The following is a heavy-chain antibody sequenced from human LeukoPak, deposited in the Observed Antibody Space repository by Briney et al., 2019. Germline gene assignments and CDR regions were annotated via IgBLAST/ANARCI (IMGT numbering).Heavy chain of an antibody. D-gene: IGHD3-22*01. V-gene: IGHV1-18*01. CDR2: ISAYNGNT. Sequence: ASVKVSCKASGYTFTSYGISWVRQAPGQGLEWMGWISAYNGNTNYAQKLQGRVTITADKSTSTAYMELSSLRSEDTAVYYCAREGRPYYYDSSGYPFDYWGQGTLVTVSS. CDR3: AREGRPYYYDSSGYPFDY. J-gene: IGHJ4*02. CDR1: GYTFTSYG.